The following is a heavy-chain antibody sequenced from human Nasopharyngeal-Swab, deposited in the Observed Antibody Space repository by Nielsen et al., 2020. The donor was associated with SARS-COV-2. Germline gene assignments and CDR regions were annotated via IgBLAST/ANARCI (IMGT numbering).Heavy chain of an antibody. D-gene: IGHD2-21*01. J-gene: IGHJ3*02. CDR3: VKDIASSPGNDAFDI. Sequence: SLRLSCTTSGFTFDDYVMHWVRQVPGKGLEWVSGISWNSRSIGYADSVKGRFTISRDNAKNSLYLQRNSLRAEDTALYYCVKDIASSPGNDAFDIWGQGTMVTVSS. CDR1: GFTFDDYV. V-gene: IGHV3-9*01. CDR2: ISWNSRSI.